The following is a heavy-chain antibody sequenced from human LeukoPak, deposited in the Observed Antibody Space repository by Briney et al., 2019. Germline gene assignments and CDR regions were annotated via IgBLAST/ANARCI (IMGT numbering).Heavy chain of an antibody. J-gene: IGHJ3*02. CDR2: IFHRGGT. Sequence: SETLSLTCTVSGGSISSYYWNWIRQPPGKGLEWIGYIFHRGGTSYNPSLKSRILFSVDTSQNQFSLKLSSVTAADTAVYYCARRGSSWRSDAFDIWGQGTMVTVSS. CDR1: GGSISSYY. V-gene: IGHV4-59*08. CDR3: ARRGSSWRSDAFDI. D-gene: IGHD6-13*01.